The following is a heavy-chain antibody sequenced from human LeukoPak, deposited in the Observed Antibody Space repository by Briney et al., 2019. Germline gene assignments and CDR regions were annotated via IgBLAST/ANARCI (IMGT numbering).Heavy chain of an antibody. CDR2: ISGSGGST. V-gene: IGHV3-23*01. Sequence: VQPGGSLRLSCEVSGFTFSSYGMSWVRQAPGRGLEWVSSISGSGGSTNYADSVKGRFTISRDNSENTLYLQMNTLRAEDTAVYYCAKDGSSGWTRSFDYWGQGTLVTVSP. J-gene: IGHJ4*02. CDR1: GFTFSSYG. D-gene: IGHD6-19*01. CDR3: AKDGSSGWTRSFDY.